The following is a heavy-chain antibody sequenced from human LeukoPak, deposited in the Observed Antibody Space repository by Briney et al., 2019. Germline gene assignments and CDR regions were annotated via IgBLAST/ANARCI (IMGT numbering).Heavy chain of an antibody. CDR2: ISGSGDST. D-gene: IGHD6-6*01. CDR3: AGSYSSPSDY. J-gene: IGHJ4*02. CDR1: GFTFSSYA. Sequence: GGSLRLSCAASGFTFSSYAMSWVRQAPGKGLEWVSAISGSGDSTYYADSVKGRFTISRDNSKNTLYLQMNSLRAEDTAIYYCAGSYSSPSDYWGQGTLVTVSS. V-gene: IGHV3-23*01.